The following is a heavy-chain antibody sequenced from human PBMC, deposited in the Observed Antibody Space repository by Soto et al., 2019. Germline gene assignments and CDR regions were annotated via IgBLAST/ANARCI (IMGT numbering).Heavy chain of an antibody. Sequence: PGGSLRLSCAASGFTFSSYWMSWVRQAPGKGLEWVANIKQDGSEKYYVDSVKGRFTISRDNAKNSLYLQMNSLRAEDTAVYYCARDLLPSRAYYDFRSGYYHGMDVWGQGTTVTVSS. D-gene: IGHD3-3*01. CDR1: GFTFSSYW. CDR3: ARDLLPSRAYYDFRSGYYHGMDV. J-gene: IGHJ6*02. V-gene: IGHV3-7*05. CDR2: IKQDGSEK.